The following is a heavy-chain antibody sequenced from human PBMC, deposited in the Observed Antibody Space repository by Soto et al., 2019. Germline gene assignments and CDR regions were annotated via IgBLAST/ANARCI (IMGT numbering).Heavy chain of an antibody. Sequence: ASVKVSCKASGYTFTSYYMHWVRQAPGQGLEWMGIINPSGGSTSYAQKFQGRVTMTRDTSTSTVYMELSSLRSEDTAGYYCARYVTTVDILTGYSTYDGMDVWGQGTTVTVSS. CDR1: GYTFTSYY. J-gene: IGHJ6*02. V-gene: IGHV1-46*01. CDR2: INPSGGST. D-gene: IGHD3-9*01. CDR3: ARYVTTVDILTGYSTYDGMDV.